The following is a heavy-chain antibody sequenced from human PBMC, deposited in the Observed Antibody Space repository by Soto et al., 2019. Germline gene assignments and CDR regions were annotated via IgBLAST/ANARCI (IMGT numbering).Heavy chain of an antibody. J-gene: IGHJ4*02. CDR1: GFTFNNYA. Sequence: GGSLRLSCVASGFTFNNYAMHWVRQAPGKGLGWVAVISSDGSEKYYLDSVRDRFTISRDNSKNTLYLQMDNLRPEDTAMYYCANSWTTLTTGFDFWGQGALVTVYS. CDR2: ISSDGSEK. CDR3: ANSWTTLTTGFDF. D-gene: IGHD4-17*01. V-gene: IGHV3-30*18.